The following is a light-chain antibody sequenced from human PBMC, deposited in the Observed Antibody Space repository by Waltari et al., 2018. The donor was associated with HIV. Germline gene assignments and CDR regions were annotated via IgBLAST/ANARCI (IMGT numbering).Light chain of an antibody. J-gene: IGLJ3*02. CDR2: DVT. CDR3: CSYAGSGTWV. V-gene: IGLV2-23*02. CDR1: SSGVGGYNY. Sequence: QSALTQPASVSGSPGQSITISCTGTSSGVGGYNYVSWYQQHPGKAPKLMFYDVTKRPAGVSNRFSGSKSRNTSSLTISGLQAEDEADYYCCSYAGSGTWVFGGGTKLTVL.